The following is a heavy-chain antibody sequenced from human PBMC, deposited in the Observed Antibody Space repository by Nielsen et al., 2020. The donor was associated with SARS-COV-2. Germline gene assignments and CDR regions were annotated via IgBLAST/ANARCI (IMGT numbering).Heavy chain of an antibody. D-gene: IGHD3-10*01. Sequence: SLKISCAASGFTFDDYAMHWVRQAPGKGLEWVSGISWNSGSIGYADSVKGRFTISRDNAKNSLYLQMNSLRAEDTALYYCAKLPSDYYDAFDIWGQGTMVTVSS. V-gene: IGHV3-9*01. CDR2: ISWNSGSI. CDR1: GFTFDDYA. CDR3: AKLPSDYYDAFDI. J-gene: IGHJ3*02.